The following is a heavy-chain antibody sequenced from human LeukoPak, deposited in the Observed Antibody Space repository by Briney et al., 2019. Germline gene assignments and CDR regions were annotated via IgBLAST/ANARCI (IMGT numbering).Heavy chain of an antibody. CDR3: ARVYYYDSSGYPLDYYGMDV. CDR1: GYTFTGYY. Sequence: ASVTVSYTASGYTFTGYYMHWVRQAPGQGLEWMGWINPNSGGTNYAQKFQGRVTMTRDTSISTAYMELSRLRSDDTAVYYCARVYYYDSSGYPLDYYGMDVWGQGTTVAVSS. D-gene: IGHD3-22*01. V-gene: IGHV1-2*02. CDR2: INPNSGGT. J-gene: IGHJ6*02.